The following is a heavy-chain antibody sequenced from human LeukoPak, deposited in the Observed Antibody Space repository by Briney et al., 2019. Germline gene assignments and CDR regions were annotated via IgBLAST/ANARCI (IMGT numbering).Heavy chain of an antibody. CDR1: GLTFSSYS. V-gene: IGHV3-48*04. CDR3: ARGTAGGVINWGIDY. Sequence: GGSLRLSCAASGLTFSSYSMNWVRQAPGKGLEWVSYISSSSSTIYYADSVKGRFTISRDNAKNSLYLQMNSLRAEDTAVYYCARGTAGGVINWGIDYWGQGTLVTVSS. J-gene: IGHJ4*02. CDR2: ISSSSSTI. D-gene: IGHD3-16*02.